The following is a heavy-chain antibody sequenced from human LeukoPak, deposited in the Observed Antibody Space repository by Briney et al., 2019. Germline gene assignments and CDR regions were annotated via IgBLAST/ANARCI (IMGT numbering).Heavy chain of an antibody. CDR2: IYYSGST. V-gene: IGHV4-59*01. D-gene: IGHD4-17*01. Sequence: TSETLSLTCSVSGGSISTYYWSWIRQPPGKGLEGIGYIYYSGSTNCNPSLKSRVTMSVDTSKNQFSLNLTSVTAADTAMYYCARSYGDYLNFDYWGQGILVTVS. J-gene: IGHJ4*02. CDR1: GGSISTYY. CDR3: ARSYGDYLNFDY.